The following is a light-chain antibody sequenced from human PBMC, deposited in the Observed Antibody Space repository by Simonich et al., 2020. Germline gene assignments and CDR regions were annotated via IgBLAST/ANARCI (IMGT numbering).Light chain of an antibody. CDR1: QSISSW. J-gene: IGKJ1*01. CDR2: KAS. Sequence: DIQMTQSPSTLSASVGDRVTITCRASQSISSWLAWYQQKPGKDPKLLIYKASSLEIGVPSRFSGSGSGTEFTLTISSLQPDDFATYYCQQYNSYSRTFGQGTKVEIK. CDR3: QQYNSYSRT. V-gene: IGKV1-5*03.